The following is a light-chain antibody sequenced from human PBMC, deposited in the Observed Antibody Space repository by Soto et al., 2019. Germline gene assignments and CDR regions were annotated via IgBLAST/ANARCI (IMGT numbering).Light chain of an antibody. J-gene: IGKJ2*01. CDR3: QQTYSSPYT. CDR2: AAS. Sequence: DIRVTQSPSSLSASVGDRVSITCRTSQNIRSSLNWYQQKPGRAPDLLIYAASSLQSGVPSRFSGGGSGTEFTLVINSLQPEDLATYCCQQTYSSPYTFGQGTKMEIK. V-gene: IGKV1-39*01. CDR1: QNIRSS.